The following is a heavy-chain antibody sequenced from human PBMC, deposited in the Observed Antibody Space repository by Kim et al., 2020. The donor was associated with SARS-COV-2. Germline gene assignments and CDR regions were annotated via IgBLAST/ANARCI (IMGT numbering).Heavy chain of an antibody. CDR1: GFTFSSYW. V-gene: IGHV3-7*01. CDR2: IKQDGSEK. Sequence: GGSLRLSCAASGFTFSSYWMSWVRQAPGKGLEWVANIKQDGSEKYYVDSVKGRFTISRDNAKNSLYLQMNSLRAEDTAVYYCARDYAIFGVAFHYWGQGTLVTVSS. CDR3: ARDYAIFGVAFHY. J-gene: IGHJ4*02. D-gene: IGHD3-3*01.